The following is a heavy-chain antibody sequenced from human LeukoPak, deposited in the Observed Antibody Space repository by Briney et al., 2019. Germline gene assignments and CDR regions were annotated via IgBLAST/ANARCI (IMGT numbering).Heavy chain of an antibody. D-gene: IGHD2-2*01. V-gene: IGHV3-30-3*01. J-gene: IGHJ4*02. CDR2: ISYDGSNK. Sequence: GGSLRLSCAASGFTFSSYAMHWVRQAPGKGLEWVAVISYDGSNKYYADSVKGRFTISRDNSKNTLYLQMNSLRAEDTAVYYCARDFQVYCSSTSCYPFDYWGQGTLVTVSS. CDR3: ARDFQVYCSSTSCYPFDY. CDR1: GFTFSSYA.